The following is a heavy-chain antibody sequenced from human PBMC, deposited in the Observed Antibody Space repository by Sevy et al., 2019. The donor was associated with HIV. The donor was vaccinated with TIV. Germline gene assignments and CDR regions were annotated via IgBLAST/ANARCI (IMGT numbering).Heavy chain of an antibody. CDR2: IRQDGNEI. CDR1: GFTFDTYW. J-gene: IGHJ4*02. Sequence: GGSLRLSCVASGFTFDTYWMQWVRQAPGQGLEWVANIRQDGNEIYYVDSVKGRFTISRDNARNSLYLRMNSLRAEDTALYYCVRAIAAAGSFWGQGTLVTVSS. CDR3: VRAIAAAGSF. D-gene: IGHD6-13*01. V-gene: IGHV3-7*01.